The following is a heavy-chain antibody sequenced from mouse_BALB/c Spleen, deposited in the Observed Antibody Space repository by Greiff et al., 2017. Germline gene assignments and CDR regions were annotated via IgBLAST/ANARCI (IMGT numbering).Heavy chain of an antibody. V-gene: IGHV2-9*02. D-gene: IGHD3-1*01. CDR3: ARRLGLGHLDY. CDR2: IWAGGST. CDR1: GFSLTSYG. J-gene: IGHJ2*01. Sequence: VKLVESGPGLVAPSQSLSITCTVSGFSLTSYGVHWVRQPPGKGLEWLGVIWAGGSTNYNSALMSRLSISKDNSKSQVFLKMNSLQTDDTAMYYCARRLGLGHLDYWGQGTTLTVSS.